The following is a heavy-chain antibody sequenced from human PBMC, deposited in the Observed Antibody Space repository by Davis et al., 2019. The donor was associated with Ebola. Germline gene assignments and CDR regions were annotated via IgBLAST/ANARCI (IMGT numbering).Heavy chain of an antibody. CDR1: GGSISSYY. CDR3: ARNPRGWFDP. D-gene: IGHD1-14*01. J-gene: IGHJ5*02. CDR2: IYYSGST. V-gene: IGHV4-59*01. Sequence: MPGGSLRLSCTVSGGSISSYYWSWIRQPPGKGLEWIGYIYYSGSTNYNPSLKSRVTISVDTSKNQFSLKLSSVTAADTAVYYCARNPRGWFDPWGQGTLVTVSS.